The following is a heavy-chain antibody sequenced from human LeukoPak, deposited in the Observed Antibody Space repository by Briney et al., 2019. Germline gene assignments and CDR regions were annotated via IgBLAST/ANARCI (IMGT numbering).Heavy chain of an antibody. CDR2: IYSGGST. J-gene: IGHJ5*02. Sequence: GGSLRLSCAASGFTVSSNYMSWVRQAPGKGLEWVSVIYSGGSTYYADSVKGRFTISRDNSKNTLYLQMNSLRAEDTAVYYCARGGDTAMVFNWFYPWGQATLVTVSS. CDR3: ARGGDTAMVFNWFYP. D-gene: IGHD5-18*01. V-gene: IGHV3-66*01. CDR1: GFTVSSNY.